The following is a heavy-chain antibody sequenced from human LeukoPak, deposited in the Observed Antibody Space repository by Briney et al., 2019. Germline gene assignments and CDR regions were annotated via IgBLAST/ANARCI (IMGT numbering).Heavy chain of an antibody. CDR2: IYYSGSTYYSGST. CDR3: ARDLRALRSYYMDV. J-gene: IGHJ6*03. V-gene: IGHV4-39*07. D-gene: IGHD3-3*01. CDR1: GGSISSTSYY. Sequence: PSETLSLTCTVSGGSISSTSYYWGWIRQPPGKGLEWIGHIYYSGSTYYSGSTYYNPSLKSRVTISVDTSKNQFSLKLSSVTAADTAVYYCARDLRALRSYYMDVWGKGTTVTVSS.